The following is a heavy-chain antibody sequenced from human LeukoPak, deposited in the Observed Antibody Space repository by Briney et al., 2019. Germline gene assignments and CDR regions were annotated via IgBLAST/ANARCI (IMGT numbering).Heavy chain of an antibody. J-gene: IGHJ4*02. Sequence: GGSLRLSCAASGFTFSSYSMNWVRQAPGKGLEGVSSISSSSSYIYYADSVKGRFTISRDNAKNSLYLQMNSLRAEDTAVYYCTRVRVVVPSAFDYCDFWGQGTPVTVSS. V-gene: IGHV3-21*01. CDR2: ISSSSSYI. CDR3: TRVRVVVPSAFDYCDF. CDR1: GFTFSSYS. D-gene: IGHD2-2*01.